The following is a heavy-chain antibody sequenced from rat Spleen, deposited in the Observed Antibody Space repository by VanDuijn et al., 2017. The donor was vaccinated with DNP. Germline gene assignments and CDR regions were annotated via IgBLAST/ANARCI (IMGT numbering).Heavy chain of an antibody. CDR2: ISFDGGTT. CDR1: GFTFSNYG. Sequence: EVQLVESGGGLVQPGRSLKLSCAASGFTFSNYGMAWVRQAPTKGLEWVAYISFDGGTTYYGDSVKGRFTVSRDDAKSTLYLQMDSLRSEDTATYYCTRRGHTTGLNWFAYWGQGTLVTVSS. CDR3: TRRGHTTGLNWFAY. V-gene: IGHV5-29*01. D-gene: IGHD1-9*01. J-gene: IGHJ3*01.